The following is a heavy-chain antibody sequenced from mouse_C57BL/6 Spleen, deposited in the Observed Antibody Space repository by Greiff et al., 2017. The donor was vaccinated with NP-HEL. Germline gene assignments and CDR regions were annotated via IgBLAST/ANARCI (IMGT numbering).Heavy chain of an antibody. D-gene: IGHD2-4*01. V-gene: IGHV1-59*01. CDR2: IDPSDSYT. Sequence: VQLQQSGAELVRPGTSVKLSCKASGYTFTSYWMHWVKQRPGQGLEWIGVIDPSDSYTNYNQKFKGKATLTVDTSSSTAYMQLSSLTSEDSADYYCARGGLRQGYAMDYWGQGTSVTVSS. J-gene: IGHJ4*01. CDR1: GYTFTSYW. CDR3: ARGGLRQGYAMDY.